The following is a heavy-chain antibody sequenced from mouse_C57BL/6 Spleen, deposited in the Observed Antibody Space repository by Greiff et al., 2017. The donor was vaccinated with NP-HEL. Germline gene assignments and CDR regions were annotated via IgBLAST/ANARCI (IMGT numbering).Heavy chain of an antibody. CDR2: IWWDDAK. CDR1: GFSLSTFGMG. V-gene: IGHV8-8*01. Sequence: QVTLKESGPGILQPSPTLSLSCSSSGFSLSTFGMGVGWLRPPSGLGLVWLAHIWWDDAKYYNPALKSPPIISKDTSKNQVFLKIGNVDTADTATYYCARIELTGTYFDYWGQGTTLTVSS. CDR3: ARIELTGTYFDY. D-gene: IGHD4-1*01. J-gene: IGHJ2*01.